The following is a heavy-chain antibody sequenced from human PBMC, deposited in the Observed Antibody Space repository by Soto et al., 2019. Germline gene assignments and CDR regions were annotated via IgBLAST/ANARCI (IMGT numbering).Heavy chain of an antibody. CDR2: INHSGST. V-gene: IGHV4-34*01. J-gene: IGHJ4*02. CDR3: ARSTVTGFDY. CDR1: GGSFSGYY. Sequence: SETLSLTCAVYGGSFSGYYWSWIRQPPGKGLEWIGEINHSGSTNYNPSLKSRVTISVDTSKNQFSLKLSSVTAADTAVYYCARSTVTGFDYWGQGTLVTVSS. D-gene: IGHD4-17*01.